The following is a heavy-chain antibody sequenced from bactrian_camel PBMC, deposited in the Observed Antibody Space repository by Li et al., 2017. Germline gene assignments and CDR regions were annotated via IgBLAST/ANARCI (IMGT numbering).Heavy chain of an antibody. Sequence: HVQLVESGGGSVQPGGSLRLSCSPDSPAYNRNCMAWFRQAPGKEREGVARIYTGSGNTYYADSVKGRFTISQDNAKNTVYLQMNSLKPEDTAMYYCAARGPYCYTKLSVRDFTYWGQGTQVTVS. CDR2: IYTGSGNT. J-gene: IGHJ6*01. D-gene: IGHD2*01. CDR1: SPAYNRNC. V-gene: IGHV3S1*01. CDR3: AARGPYCYTKLSVRDFTY.